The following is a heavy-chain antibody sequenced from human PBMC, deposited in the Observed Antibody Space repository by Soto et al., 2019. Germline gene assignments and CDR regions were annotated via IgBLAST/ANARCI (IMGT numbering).Heavy chain of an antibody. CDR2: IIPIFGTA. CDR3: ASEGSGYCRRGSCHRDWYFDR. Sequence: SSVKVSCKASGGTFSTYAISWVRQAPGQGLEWMGGIIPIFGTANYAQKFQGRVTITADESTSTAYMELSSLRSEDTAVYYCASEGSGYCRRGSCHRDWYFDRWGRGTLVTVSS. J-gene: IGHJ2*01. D-gene: IGHD2-15*01. V-gene: IGHV1-69*13. CDR1: GGTFSTYA.